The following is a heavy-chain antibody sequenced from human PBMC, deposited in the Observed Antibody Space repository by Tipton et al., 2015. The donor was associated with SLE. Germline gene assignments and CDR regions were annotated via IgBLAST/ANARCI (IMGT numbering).Heavy chain of an antibody. V-gene: IGHV5-10-1*04. CDR2: IDPSDSYT. CDR3: ARRGVRGDGVY. J-gene: IGHJ4*02. CDR1: GFDFSSYY. Sequence: SLRLSCRASGFDFSSYYIGWVRQMPGKGLEWMGRIDPSDSYTNYSPSFQGQVTISADKSISTAYLQWSSLKASDTAMYYCARRGVRGDGVYWGQGTLVTVSS. D-gene: IGHD7-27*01.